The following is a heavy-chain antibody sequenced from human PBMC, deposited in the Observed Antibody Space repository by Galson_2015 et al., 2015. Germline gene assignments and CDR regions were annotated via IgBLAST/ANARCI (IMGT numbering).Heavy chain of an antibody. V-gene: IGHV1-58*01. D-gene: IGHD2-8*02. CDR3: AADRTVGTSDFDY. CDR2: IVVGSGNT. CDR1: GFTFTSSA. Sequence: SVKVSCKASGFTFTSSAVQWVRQARGQRLEWIGWIVVGSGNTNYAQKFQERVTITRDMSTSTAYMELSSLRSEDTAVYYCAADRTVGTSDFDYWGQGTLVTVSS. J-gene: IGHJ4*02.